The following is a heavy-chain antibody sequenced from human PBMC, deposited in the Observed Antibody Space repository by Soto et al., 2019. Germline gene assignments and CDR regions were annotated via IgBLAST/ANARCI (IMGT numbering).Heavy chain of an antibody. CDR3: ARGVPKAYIAAAGTGYYYYYGMDV. Sequence: QVQLVQSGAEVKKPGSSVKVSCKASGGTFSSYAISWVRQAPGQGLEWMGGIIPIFGTANYAQKFQGRVTITADESTSTAYMELSSLRSEDTAVYYCARGVPKAYIAAAGTGYYYYYGMDVWGQGTTVTVSS. CDR1: GGTFSSYA. CDR2: IIPIFGTA. J-gene: IGHJ6*02. D-gene: IGHD6-13*01. V-gene: IGHV1-69*01.